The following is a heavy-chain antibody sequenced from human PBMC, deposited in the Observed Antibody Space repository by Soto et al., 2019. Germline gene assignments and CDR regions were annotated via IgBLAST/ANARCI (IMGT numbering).Heavy chain of an antibody. CDR2: IYHSGST. CDR1: GGSISSSNW. Sequence: QVQLQESGPGLVKPSGTLSLTCAVSGGSISSSNWWSWVRQPPGKGLEWIGEIYHSGSTNYNPSLKSRGTISVAKSKNQFSLKLSSVTAADTAVYYCARAAMGGSSWPFDYWGQGTLVTVSS. D-gene: IGHD6-13*01. CDR3: ARAAMGGSSWPFDY. V-gene: IGHV4-4*02. J-gene: IGHJ4*02.